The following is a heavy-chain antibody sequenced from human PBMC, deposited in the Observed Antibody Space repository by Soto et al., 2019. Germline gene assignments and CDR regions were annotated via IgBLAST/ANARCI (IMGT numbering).Heavy chain of an antibody. D-gene: IGHD5-18*01. Sequence: GGSLRLSCAASGFSFSTYGVQWVRQAPGKGLEWVGEFWYDGSNDCYSDSVKGRFTISRENAKNTLLLQMTSLRAEDTAMYYCGRGYNYADYWGQGTQVTVS. CDR2: FWYDGSND. CDR1: GFSFSTYG. J-gene: IGHJ4*02. V-gene: IGHV3-33*01. CDR3: GRGYNYADY.